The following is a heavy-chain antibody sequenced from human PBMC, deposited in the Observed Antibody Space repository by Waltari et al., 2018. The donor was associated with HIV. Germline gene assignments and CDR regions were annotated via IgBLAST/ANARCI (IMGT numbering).Heavy chain of an antibody. Sequence: QVQLQESGPGLVKPSETLSLTCTVSGGSISSYYWSWIRQPPGRGLEWIGYIYYSGSTNNNPPLKSRVTISVDTSKNQFSLKLSSVTAADTAVYYCACGYDYVWGSDRRGWFDPWGQGTLVTVSS. CDR3: ACGYDYVWGSDRRGWFDP. CDR2: IYYSGST. D-gene: IGHD3-16*02. CDR1: GGSISSYY. V-gene: IGHV4-59*01. J-gene: IGHJ5*02.